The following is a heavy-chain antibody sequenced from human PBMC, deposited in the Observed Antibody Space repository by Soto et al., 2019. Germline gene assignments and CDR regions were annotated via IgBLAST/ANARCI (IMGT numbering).Heavy chain of an antibody. D-gene: IGHD2-2*01. CDR1: GFTFSRYW. CDR2: IYSDESST. V-gene: IGHV3-74*01. CDR3: GRGEYCTGTSCHGYGSGD. J-gene: IGHJ4*02. Sequence: EVQLVESGGGLVQPGGSLRLSGAVSGFTFSRYWMHWVRRAPGKGLVCVSRIYSDESSTSYADSVKGRFTISRDNAKNTLYLQMNSLRAEDTAVYYCGRGEYCTGTSCHGYGSGDWGQGTLVTVSS.